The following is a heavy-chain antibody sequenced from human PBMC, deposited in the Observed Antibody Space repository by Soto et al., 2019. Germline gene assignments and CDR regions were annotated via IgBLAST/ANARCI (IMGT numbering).Heavy chain of an antibody. Sequence: EVPLVESGGGLVQPGGSLRLSCAASGFTFSTYAMHWVRPAPGTGLEYVSTISSNGGATYYANSVKGRFTIARDNAKNTLYLQMGGMRAEDMTVYYCARGTGYLSGDFDYWGQGTLVTVPS. CDR2: ISSNGGAT. D-gene: IGHD3-9*01. CDR1: GFTFSTYA. V-gene: IGHV3-64*01. CDR3: ARGTGYLSGDFDY. J-gene: IGHJ4*02.